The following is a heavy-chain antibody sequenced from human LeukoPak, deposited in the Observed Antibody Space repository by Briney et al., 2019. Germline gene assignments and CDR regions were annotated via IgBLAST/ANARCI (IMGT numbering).Heavy chain of an antibody. J-gene: IGHJ4*02. D-gene: IGHD2-15*01. CDR2: IYSNEDT. V-gene: IGHV4-4*07. CDR1: GGSISTYH. CDR3: ARAAGASGGQYFDY. Sequence: SETLSLTCTVSGGSISTYHWSWIRQPAGKGLEWSGRIYSNEDTRYNPSLKSRVTMSVDTSKNQLSLKLSSVTAADTAVYYCARAAGASGGQYFDYWGQGTLVAVSS.